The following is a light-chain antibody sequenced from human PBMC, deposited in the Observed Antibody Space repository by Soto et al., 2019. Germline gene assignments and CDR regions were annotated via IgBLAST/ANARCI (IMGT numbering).Light chain of an antibody. CDR1: QDIGTW. V-gene: IGKV1-5*03. CDR3: QQYHIYSWT. Sequence: DIQMTQSPATLSSSVGCRFASTCRASQDIGTWLAWYQQKPEKAPKVLIYRASHLESGVPSRFSASGSGTEFSLTINSLQADDFATYYCQQYHIYSWTFGQGTKVDIK. J-gene: IGKJ1*01. CDR2: RAS.